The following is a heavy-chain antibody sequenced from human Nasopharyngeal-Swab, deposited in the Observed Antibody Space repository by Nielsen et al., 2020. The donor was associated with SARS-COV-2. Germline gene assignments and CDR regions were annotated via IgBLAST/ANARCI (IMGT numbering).Heavy chain of an antibody. Sequence: SETLSLTCTVSGGSISSGSYYWSWIRQPAGKGLEWIGRIYTSGSTNYNPSLKSRVTISVDTSKNQFSLKLSSVTAADTAVYYCARDAYNWNDRGDYYYYMDVWGKGTTVTVSS. J-gene: IGHJ6*03. V-gene: IGHV4-61*02. CDR1: GGSISSGSYY. D-gene: IGHD1-1*01. CDR3: ARDAYNWNDRGDYYYYMDV. CDR2: IYTSGST.